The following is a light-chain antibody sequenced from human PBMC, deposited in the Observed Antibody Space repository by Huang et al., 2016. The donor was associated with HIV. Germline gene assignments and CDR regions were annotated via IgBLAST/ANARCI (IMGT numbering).Light chain of an antibody. CDR2: DAS. CDR1: QDISNY. CDR3: QQYDNLLT. J-gene: IGKJ4*01. V-gene: IGKV1-33*01. Sequence: DIQMPQSPSPLSASLGNRVTITCQASQDISNYLNWYQQKQGQAPKLLMYDASNLETGVPARLSGSGSGTDFTFTISSLQPEDIATYYCQQYDNLLTFGGGTKVEIK.